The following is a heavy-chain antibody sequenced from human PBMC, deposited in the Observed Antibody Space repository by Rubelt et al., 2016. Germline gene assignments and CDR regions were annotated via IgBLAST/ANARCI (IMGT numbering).Heavy chain of an antibody. D-gene: IGHD2-21*02. Sequence: QVTLKESGPVLVKPTETLTLTCIVSEFSVSNARMGVSWIRQPPGKALEWLAHIFSIDENSSGTSLKSRPTISKDTPKSPVVLQMTNMDPVDTATYYCARSTRSAYCGGDCSDPIDGFDVWGHGTMVIVSS. V-gene: IGHV2-26*01. J-gene: IGHJ3*01. CDR3: ARSTRSAYCGGDCSDPIDGFDV. CDR1: EFSVSNARMG. CDR2: IFSIDEN.